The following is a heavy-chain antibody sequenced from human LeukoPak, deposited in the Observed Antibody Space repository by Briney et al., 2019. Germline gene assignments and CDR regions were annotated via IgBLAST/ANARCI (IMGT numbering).Heavy chain of an antibody. CDR1: GFTFSSYA. J-gene: IGHJ6*02. CDR3: AKDLGIFDTYYYYGMDV. Sequence: GGSLRLSCAASGFTFSSYAMHWVRQAPGKGLEWVTIISYDGSNKYYADSVKGRFTISRDNSMNTLYLQMNSLRVEDTAVYYCAKDLGIFDTYYYYGMDVWGQGTTVTVSS. CDR2: ISYDGSNK. V-gene: IGHV3-30*18. D-gene: IGHD3-3*01.